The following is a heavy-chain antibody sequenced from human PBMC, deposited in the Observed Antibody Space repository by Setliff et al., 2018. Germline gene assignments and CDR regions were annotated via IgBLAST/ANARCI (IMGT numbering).Heavy chain of an antibody. CDR2: IRSKAYGGTT. D-gene: IGHD3-3*01. J-gene: IGHJ6*03. CDR3: TREASVDFWSGYPYYYYMDV. CDR1: GFTFSDYY. Sequence: GGSLRLSCAASGFTFSDYYMSWIRQAPGKGLEWVGFIRSKAYGGTTEYAASVKGRFTISRDDSKSIAYLQMNSLKTEDTAVYYCTREASVDFWSGYPYYYYMDVWGKGTTVTVSS. V-gene: IGHV3-49*03.